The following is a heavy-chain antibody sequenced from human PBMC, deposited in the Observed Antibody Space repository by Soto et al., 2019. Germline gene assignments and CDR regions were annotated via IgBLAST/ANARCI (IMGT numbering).Heavy chain of an antibody. D-gene: IGHD1-26*01. CDR3: ARVPQVSGKWNFDY. CDR2: IYYSGST. CDR1: GGSVSSGSYY. Sequence: SETLSLTCTVSGGSVSSGSYYWSWIRQPPGKGPEWIGYIYYSGSTNYNPSLKSRVTISVDTSKNQFSLKLSSVTAADTAVYYCARVPQVSGKWNFDYWGQGTLVTVSS. J-gene: IGHJ4*02. V-gene: IGHV4-61*01.